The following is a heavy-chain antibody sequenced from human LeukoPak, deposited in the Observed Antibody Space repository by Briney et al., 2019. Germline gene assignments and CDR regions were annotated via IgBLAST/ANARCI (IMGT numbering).Heavy chain of an antibody. Sequence: GGSLRLSCAASGFTFSSYAMSWVRQAPGKGLEWVSSISDSGGSTHYADAVKGRFTISRDNSKKTLYLQMNSLRAEETAVYYCARDLGSFYNVKAFDIWGQGTLVTVSS. V-gene: IGHV3-23*01. CDR1: GFTFSSYA. D-gene: IGHD3-10*01. CDR2: ISDSGGST. J-gene: IGHJ3*02. CDR3: ARDLGSFYNVKAFDI.